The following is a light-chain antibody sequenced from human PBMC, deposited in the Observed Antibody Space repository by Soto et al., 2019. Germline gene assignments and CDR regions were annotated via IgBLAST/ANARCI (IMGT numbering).Light chain of an antibody. CDR2: EVS. J-gene: IGLJ3*02. Sequence: QSALTQPASVSGSPGQSITISCTGTSSDVGGYNYVSWYQQHPGKAPKLMIFEVSYRPSGVSNRFSGSKSGNTASLTISGLLAEDEADYYCSSSTSSSTLVFGGGTKLTVL. CDR1: SSDVGGYNY. V-gene: IGLV2-14*01. CDR3: SSSTSSSTLV.